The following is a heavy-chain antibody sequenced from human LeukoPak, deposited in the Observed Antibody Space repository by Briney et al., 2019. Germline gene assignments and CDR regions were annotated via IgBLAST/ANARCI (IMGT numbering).Heavy chain of an antibody. CDR1: GFTFSSYA. V-gene: IGHV3-23*01. D-gene: IGHD3-3*01. J-gene: IGHJ3*02. Sequence: PGGSLRLSCAASGFTFSSYAMSWVRQAPGKGLEWVSAISGSGGSTYYADSVKGRFTISRDNSKNTLYLQMNSLRAEDTAVYHCAKGLSASGYLNAFDIWGQGTMVSVSS. CDR3: AKGLSASGYLNAFDI. CDR2: ISGSGGST.